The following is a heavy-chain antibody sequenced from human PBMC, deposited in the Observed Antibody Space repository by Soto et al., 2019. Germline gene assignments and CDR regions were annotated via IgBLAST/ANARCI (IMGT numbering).Heavy chain of an antibody. CDR2: IYYSGST. Sequence: LSLTFTVSGGSVSSGSYYWSWIRQPPGKGLEWIGYIYYSGSTNYNPSLKSRVTISVDTSKNQFSLKLSSVTAADTAVYYCARAVFAFNSIYSLSNWFDPWGQGTLVTVSS. CDR1: GGSVSSGSYY. CDR3: ARAVFAFNSIYSLSNWFDP. D-gene: IGHD3-9*01. J-gene: IGHJ5*02. V-gene: IGHV4-61*01.